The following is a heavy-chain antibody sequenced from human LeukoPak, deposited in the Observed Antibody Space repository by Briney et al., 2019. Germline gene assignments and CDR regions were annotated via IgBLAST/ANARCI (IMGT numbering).Heavy chain of an antibody. V-gene: IGHV3-30*04. D-gene: IGHD3-3*01. CDR3: ARGLFSDFWSRYDPYYMDV. CDR2: ISYDGSNK. J-gene: IGHJ6*03. Sequence: TGGSLRLSCAASGFTFSSYAMHWVRQAPGKGLEWVAVISYDGSNKYYADSVKGRFTISRDNSKNTLYLQMNSLRAEDTAVYYCARGLFSDFWSRYDPYYMDVWGKGTTVTVSS. CDR1: GFTFSSYA.